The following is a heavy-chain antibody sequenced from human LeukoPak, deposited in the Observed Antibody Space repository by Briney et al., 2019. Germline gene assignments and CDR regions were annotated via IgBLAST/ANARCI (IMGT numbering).Heavy chain of an antibody. Sequence: GGSLRLSCAASGFTFDDYAMHWVRQAPGKGLEWVSGISWNSGSIGYADSVKGRFTISRDTSKSTLFLQMNSLRAEDTAVYYCAKAIADGYTSGWYSFDYWGQGTLVTISS. CDR1: GFTFDDYA. CDR2: ISWNSGSI. D-gene: IGHD6-19*01. CDR3: AKAIADGYTSGWYSFDY. V-gene: IGHV3-9*01. J-gene: IGHJ4*02.